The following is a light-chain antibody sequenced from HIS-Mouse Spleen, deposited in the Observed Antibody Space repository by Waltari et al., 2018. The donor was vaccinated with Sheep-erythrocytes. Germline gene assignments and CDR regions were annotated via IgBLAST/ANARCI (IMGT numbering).Light chain of an antibody. CDR1: SSDVGCSNY. J-gene: IGLJ3*02. CDR3: CSYAGSYTLV. CDR2: DVS. Sequence: QSALTQPRSVSGSPGQSVPISCPGTSSDVGCSNYVSWYHQPPGKAPKLMIYDVSKRPSGVPDRFSGSKSGNTASLTISGLQAEDEADYYCCSYAGSYTLVFGGGTKLTVL. V-gene: IGLV2-11*01.